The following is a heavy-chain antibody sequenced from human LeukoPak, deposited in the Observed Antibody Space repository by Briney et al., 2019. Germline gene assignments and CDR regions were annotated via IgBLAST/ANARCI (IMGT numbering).Heavy chain of an antibody. CDR3: ARVNKRDGYNLDY. V-gene: IGHV4-39*07. CDR2: IYYSGST. D-gene: IGHD5-24*01. CDR1: GGSISSSSYY. J-gene: IGHJ4*02. Sequence: SETRSLTCTVSGGSISSSSYYWGWIRQPPGKGLEWIGSIYYSGSTYYNPSLKSRVTISVDTSKDQFSLKLSSVTAADTAVYYCARVNKRDGYNLDYWGQGTLVTVSS.